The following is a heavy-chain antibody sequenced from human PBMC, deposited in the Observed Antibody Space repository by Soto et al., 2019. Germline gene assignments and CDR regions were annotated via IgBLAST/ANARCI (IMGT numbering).Heavy chain of an antibody. Sequence: KPSETLSLTCTVSGGSISSGDYYWSWIRQPPGKGLEWIGYIHYSGSTYYNPSLKSRVTISVDTSKNQFSLKLSSVTAADTAVYYCARDRGIVVVPAAIGYYYYGMDVWGQGTTVTVSS. D-gene: IGHD2-2*02. CDR1: GGSISSGDYY. V-gene: IGHV4-30-4*01. CDR3: ARDRGIVVVPAAIGYYYYGMDV. CDR2: IHYSGST. J-gene: IGHJ6*02.